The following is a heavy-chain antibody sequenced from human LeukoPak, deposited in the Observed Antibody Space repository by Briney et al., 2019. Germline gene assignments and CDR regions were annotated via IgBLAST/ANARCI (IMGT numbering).Heavy chain of an antibody. V-gene: IGHV1-18*01. D-gene: IGHD3-10*01. CDR1: GYTFTSYG. Sequence: ASVKVSCKASGYTFTSYGISWVRQAPGQGLEWMGWISAYNGNTNYAQKLQGRVTMTTDTSTSTVYMELRSLRSDDTAVYYCARDLPPGGAPEFDYWGQGTLVTVSS. J-gene: IGHJ4*02. CDR3: ARDLPPGGAPEFDY. CDR2: ISAYNGNT.